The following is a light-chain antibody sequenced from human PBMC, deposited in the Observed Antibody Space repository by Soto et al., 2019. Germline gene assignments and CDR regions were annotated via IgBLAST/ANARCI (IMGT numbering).Light chain of an antibody. CDR2: WAS. V-gene: IGKV4-1*01. Sequence: DIVMTQSPDSLAVSLGERATINCRSSQPVLYSSDNKNLLAWYQPRPGQPPTLLIYWASNRQSGIPDRFIGSGAEIDFTLTITSLQAEDVAVDYWHQYYSAPFTYGPGTKVD. CDR3: HQYYSAPFT. CDR1: QPVLYSSDNKNL. J-gene: IGKJ3*01.